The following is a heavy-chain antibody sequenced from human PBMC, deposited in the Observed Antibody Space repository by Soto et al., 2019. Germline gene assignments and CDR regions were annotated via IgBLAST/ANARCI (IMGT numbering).Heavy chain of an antibody. CDR3: ANDLAAAEGGYYYGMDV. J-gene: IGHJ6*02. V-gene: IGHV3-30*18. Sequence: GSLQLSCAASGFTFSSYGMHWVRQAPGKGLEWVAVISYDGSNKYYADSVKGRFTISRDNSKNTLYLQMNRLRAEDTAVYYCANDLAAAEGGYYYGMDVWGQGTTVTVSS. CDR1: GFTFSSYG. D-gene: IGHD6-13*01. CDR2: ISYDGSNK.